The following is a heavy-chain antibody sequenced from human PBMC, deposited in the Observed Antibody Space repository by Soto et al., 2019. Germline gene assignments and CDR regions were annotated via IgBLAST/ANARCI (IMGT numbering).Heavy chain of an antibody. CDR1: GGTFSSYA. J-gene: IGHJ3*02. Sequence: QVQLVQSGAEVKKPGSSVKVSCKASGGTFSSYAISWVRQAPGQGLEWMGGIIPIFGTANYAQKFQGRVTITADKSTSPAYMELSSLRSEDTAVYYCARGGYYDSSGYYGPADAFDIWGQGTMVTVSS. CDR3: ARGGYYDSSGYYGPADAFDI. V-gene: IGHV1-69*06. CDR2: IIPIFGTA. D-gene: IGHD3-22*01.